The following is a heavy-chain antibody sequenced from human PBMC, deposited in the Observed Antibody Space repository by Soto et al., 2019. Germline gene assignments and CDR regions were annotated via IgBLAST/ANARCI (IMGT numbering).Heavy chain of an antibody. J-gene: IGHJ2*01. V-gene: IGHV3-23*01. CDR1: GFTFSSYA. Sequence: EVQLLESGGGLVQPGGSLRLSSAASGFTFSSYAMNWVRQAPGKGLEWVSAISGRGGSTYYADSVKGRFTISRDNSKNTLYLQMNSLRAEDTAVYYCAKVPGEDLLMTFSLWGRGTLVTVSS. CDR3: AKVPGEDLLMTFSL. D-gene: IGHD4-17*01. CDR2: ISGRGGST.